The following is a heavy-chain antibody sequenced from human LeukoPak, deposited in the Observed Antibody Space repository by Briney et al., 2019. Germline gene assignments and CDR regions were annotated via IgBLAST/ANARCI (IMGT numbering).Heavy chain of an antibody. V-gene: IGHV1-2*02. J-gene: IGHJ5*02. CDR2: INPNSGGT. D-gene: IGHD3-22*01. CDR3: AAHHTTYYYDSSGLSWFDP. CDR1: GYTFTGYY. Sequence: ASVKVSCKASGYTFTGYYMHWVRQAPGQGLGWMGWINPNSGGTNYAQKFQGRVTMTRDTSISTAYMELSRLRSDDTAVYYCAAHHTTYYYDSSGLSWFDPWGQGTLVTVSS.